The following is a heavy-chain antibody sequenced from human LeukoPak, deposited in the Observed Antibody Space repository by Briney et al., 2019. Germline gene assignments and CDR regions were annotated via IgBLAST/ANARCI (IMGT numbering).Heavy chain of an antibody. CDR1: GFTFINYS. CDR2: IRDSSTYI. CDR3: AKYQRQWLPKGGFDY. V-gene: IGHV3-21*01. D-gene: IGHD6-19*01. J-gene: IGHJ4*02. Sequence: PGGSLRLSCAASGFTFINYSVNWARKAPGKGLEWGSYIRDSSTYIYYADSVQGRFTISRDNAKNSLYLQMNSLRAEDTAVYYCAKYQRQWLPKGGFDYWGQGTLVTVSS.